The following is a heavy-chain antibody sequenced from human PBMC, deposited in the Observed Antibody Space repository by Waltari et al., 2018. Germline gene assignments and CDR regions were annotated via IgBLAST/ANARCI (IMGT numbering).Heavy chain of an antibody. CDR3: ARANPADFDY. Sequence: VQLWESGGDLVQPGGSLRLSCAASGFTFRAFAMSWVRQAPGKGLEWVSTIHGHDGGTYYADSVKGRFTISRDNAKNTVYLQMNSLRAEDTAVYYCARANPADFDYWGQGVLVTVSS. J-gene: IGHJ4*02. CDR2: IHGHDGGT. CDR1: GFTFRAFA. V-gene: IGHV3-23*01.